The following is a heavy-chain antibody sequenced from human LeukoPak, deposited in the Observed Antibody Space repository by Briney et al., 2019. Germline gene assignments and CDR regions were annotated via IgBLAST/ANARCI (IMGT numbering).Heavy chain of an antibody. CDR2: INHSGST. CDR1: GGSFSAYY. V-gene: IGHV4-34*01. Sequence: SETLSLTCAVYGGSFSAYYWNWIRQPPGKGLEWIGEINHSGSTNYNPSLKSRVTISVDTSKNQFSLKLSSVTAADTAVYYCARVSQLGILHHYYYMDVWGNGTTVTVSS. D-gene: IGHD7-27*01. J-gene: IGHJ6*03. CDR3: ARVSQLGILHHYYYMDV.